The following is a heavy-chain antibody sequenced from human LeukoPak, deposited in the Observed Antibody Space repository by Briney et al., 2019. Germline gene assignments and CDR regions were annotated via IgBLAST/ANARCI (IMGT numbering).Heavy chain of an antibody. Sequence: ASVKVSCTASGYTFTDYYMYWVRQAPGQGLEWLGLINPNSGATNYAPKFQGRVVVTRDTSISTAYMELYSLRSDDTAVYYCARVRIGSYYYHYGMDVWGQGTTVTVSS. D-gene: IGHD1-26*01. V-gene: IGHV1-2*02. J-gene: IGHJ6*02. CDR3: ARVRIGSYYYHYGMDV. CDR2: INPNSGAT. CDR1: GYTFTDYY.